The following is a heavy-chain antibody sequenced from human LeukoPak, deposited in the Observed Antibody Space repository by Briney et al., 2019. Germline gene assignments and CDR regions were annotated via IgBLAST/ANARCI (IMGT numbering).Heavy chain of an antibody. CDR3: ASLPLRFLEWLYAFDI. CDR2: ICYSGST. J-gene: IGHJ3*02. Sequence: SETLSLTCTVSGGSISSSSYYWGWIRQPPGKGLEWIGSICYSGSTYYNPSLKSRVTISIDTSKNQFSLKLSSVTAADTAVYYCASLPLRFLEWLYAFDIWGQGTMVTVSS. V-gene: IGHV4-39*01. D-gene: IGHD3-3*01. CDR1: GGSISSSSYY.